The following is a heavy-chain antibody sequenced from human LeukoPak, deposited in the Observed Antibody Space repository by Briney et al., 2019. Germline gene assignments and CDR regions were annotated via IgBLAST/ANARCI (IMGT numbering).Heavy chain of an antibody. CDR3: ASWAPYYYGSGSYFDY. D-gene: IGHD3-10*01. CDR1: GGTFISYA. CDR2: IIPIFGTA. Sequence: SVKVSCKASGGTFISYAISWVRQAPGQGLEWMGGIIPIFGTANYAQKFQGRVTITADESTSTAYMELSSLRSEDTAVYYCASWAPYYYGSGSYFDYWGQGTLVTVSS. V-gene: IGHV1-69*13. J-gene: IGHJ4*02.